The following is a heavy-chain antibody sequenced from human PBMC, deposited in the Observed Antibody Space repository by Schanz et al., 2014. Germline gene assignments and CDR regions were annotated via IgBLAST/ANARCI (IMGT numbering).Heavy chain of an antibody. Sequence: QVQLQESGPGLVKPSQTLSLTCTVSGGSIRSGTYYWSWIRQPAGKALKWVGRVVPNGITNYNPSLKRRVTKSLDTSKNQFSRTLTSLTAADTAVYYCARDTTWRLDLWGRGTLVTVSS. CDR1: GGSIRSGTYY. CDR2: VVPNGIT. CDR3: ARDTTWRLDL. V-gene: IGHV4-61*02. D-gene: IGHD1-1*01. J-gene: IGHJ2*01.